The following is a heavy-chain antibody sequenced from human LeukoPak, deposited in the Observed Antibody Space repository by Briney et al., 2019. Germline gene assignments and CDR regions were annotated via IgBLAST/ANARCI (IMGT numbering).Heavy chain of an antibody. Sequence: SETLSLTCTVSGGSISGGRYYLAWIRQPPGKGLEWIASISYNGIPYYNPSLKSRVTLSVDTSRNQFSLKLSSVTAADTAVYYCARVSGQWSPLDYWGQGTLVTVSS. CDR1: GGSISGGRYY. V-gene: IGHV4-39*07. CDR2: ISYNGIP. CDR3: ARVSGQWSPLDY. D-gene: IGHD3-10*01. J-gene: IGHJ4*02.